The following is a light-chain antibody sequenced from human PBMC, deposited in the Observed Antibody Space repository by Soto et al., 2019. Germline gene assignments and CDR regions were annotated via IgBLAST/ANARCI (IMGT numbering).Light chain of an antibody. CDR3: QQYESYSPWT. CDR2: AAS. V-gene: IGKV1-12*01. Sequence: DIQMTQSPSSVSASVGDRVTITCRASQGISNWLAWYQLKPGKAPKLLIFAASTLQSGVPSRFSGSGSGTDFTLAIGSLQPEDIATYYCQQYESYSPWTFGQGTKVDIK. J-gene: IGKJ1*01. CDR1: QGISNW.